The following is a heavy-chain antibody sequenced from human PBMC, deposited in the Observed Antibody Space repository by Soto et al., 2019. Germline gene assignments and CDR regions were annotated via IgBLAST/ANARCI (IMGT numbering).Heavy chain of an antibody. V-gene: IGHV1-18*04. CDR2: ISAYNGNT. J-gene: IGHJ5*02. Sequence: QVQLVQSGAEVKKPGASVKVSCKASGYTFTSYGISWVRQAPGQGLEWMGWISAYNGNTNYAQKLQGRVTMTTDTSTSTAYKELRSLRSDDTAVYYCAREGRIAAAGTGAQAYRYNWFDPWGQGTLVTVSS. CDR1: GYTFTSYG. D-gene: IGHD6-13*01. CDR3: AREGRIAAAGTGAQAYRYNWFDP.